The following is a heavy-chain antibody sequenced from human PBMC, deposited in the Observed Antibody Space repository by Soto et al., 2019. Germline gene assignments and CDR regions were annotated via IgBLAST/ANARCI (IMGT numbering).Heavy chain of an antibody. CDR3: ARHYDIFTGYYTPLEY. CDR2: IYYNGGT. V-gene: IGHV4-39*01. CDR1: GRSISSTRYY. J-gene: IGHJ4*02. Sequence: SETLSITCTVYGRSISSTRYYWIGISKTPGKGLEWIGTIYYNGGTYYNPSLKSRVTISVDTSKNQFFLKLSSVTAADTAVYYCARHYDIFTGYYTPLEYWGQGTLVTVS. D-gene: IGHD3-9*01.